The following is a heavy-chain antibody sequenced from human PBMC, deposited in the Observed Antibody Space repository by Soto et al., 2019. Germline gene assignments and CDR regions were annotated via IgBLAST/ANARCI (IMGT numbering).Heavy chain of an antibody. CDR3: AGDSGSSSGMDV. Sequence: SETLSLTCTVSGGSISSHYWSWVRQPAGKGPEWIGRVYTSGGTNYNPSLRGRVTMSVDTSKNQFSLRLSSVTDADTAVYYCAGDSGSSSGMDVWGRGTTVTVSS. D-gene: IGHD6-6*01. V-gene: IGHV4-4*07. CDR1: GGSISSHY. J-gene: IGHJ6*02. CDR2: VYTSGGT.